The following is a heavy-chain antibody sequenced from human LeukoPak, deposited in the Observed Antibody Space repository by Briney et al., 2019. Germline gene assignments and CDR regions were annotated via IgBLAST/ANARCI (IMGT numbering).Heavy chain of an antibody. D-gene: IGHD3-3*01. CDR3: AKDMAIFGVVDYYYYGMDV. V-gene: IGHV3-9*01. J-gene: IGHJ6*02. CDR2: ISWNSGSI. CDR1: GFTFDDYA. Sequence: GGSLRLSCAASGFTFDDYAMHWVRQAPGKGLEWVSGISWNSGSIGYADSVKGRFTISRDNAKNSLYLQMSSLRAEDTALYYCAKDMAIFGVVDYYYYGMDVWGQGTTVTVSS.